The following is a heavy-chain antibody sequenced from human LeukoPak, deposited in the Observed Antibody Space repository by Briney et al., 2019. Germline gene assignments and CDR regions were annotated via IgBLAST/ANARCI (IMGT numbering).Heavy chain of an antibody. CDR2: IYYSGST. CDR3: ARIRWLRFGPLDY. Sequence: SETLSLTCTVSGGSISSSSYYWGWIRQPPGKGLEWIGSIYYSGSTYYNPSPKSRVTISVDTSKNQSSLKLSSVTAADTAVYYCARIRWLRFGPLDYWGQGTLVTVSS. V-gene: IGHV4-39*01. CDR1: GGSISSSSYY. J-gene: IGHJ4*02. D-gene: IGHD5-12*01.